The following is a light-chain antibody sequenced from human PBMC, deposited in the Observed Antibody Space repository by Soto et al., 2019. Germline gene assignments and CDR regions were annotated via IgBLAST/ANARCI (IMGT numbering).Light chain of an antibody. CDR1: QRVSSNS. V-gene: IGKV3-20*01. CDR2: GAP. CDR3: QQYGSSPWT. Sequence: EIGLTQSQGTLSLSPGERATLFRRASQRVSSNSLAWYQKKPGQAPSLLIYGAPSWATGIPDRFSGSGTGTDFNLTISRLEPEDFPVYYCQQYGSSPWTFGQGTKVGIK. J-gene: IGKJ1*01.